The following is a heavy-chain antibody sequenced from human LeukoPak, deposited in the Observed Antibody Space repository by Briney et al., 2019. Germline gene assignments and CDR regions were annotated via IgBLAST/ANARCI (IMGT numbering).Heavy chain of an antibody. CDR2: IWYDGSNK. CDR1: GFTFSSYG. J-gene: IGHJ3*02. D-gene: IGHD6-19*01. CDR3: ARGRVAGSDAFDI. V-gene: IGHV3-33*01. Sequence: GRSLRLSCAASGFTFSSYGMHWVRQAPGKGLEWVAVIWYDGSNKHYADSVKGRFTISRDNSKNTLYLQMNSLRAEDTAVYYCARGRVAGSDAFDIWGQGTMVTVSS.